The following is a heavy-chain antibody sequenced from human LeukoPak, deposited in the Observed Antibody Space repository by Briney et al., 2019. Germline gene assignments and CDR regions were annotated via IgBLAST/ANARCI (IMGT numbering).Heavy chain of an antibody. V-gene: IGHV4-59*01. CDR1: GGSISNYY. CDR3: ARDTRGDILTGARAFDI. J-gene: IGHJ3*02. Sequence: SETLSLTCTVSGGSISNYYWSWIRQPPGKGLEWIGYIYYSGSTNYKSSLKSRVTISVDTSKNQFSLKLSSVTAADTAVYYCARDTRGDILTGARAFDIWGQGTMVTVSS. CDR2: IYYSGST. D-gene: IGHD3-9*01.